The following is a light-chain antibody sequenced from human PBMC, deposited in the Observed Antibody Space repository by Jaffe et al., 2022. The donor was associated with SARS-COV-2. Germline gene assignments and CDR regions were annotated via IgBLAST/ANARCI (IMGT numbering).Light chain of an antibody. CDR3: HQYYSTVPYT. CDR1: QSVLSSSNNKNY. V-gene: IGKV4-1*01. J-gene: IGKJ2*01. Sequence: DIVMTQSPDSLAVSLGERATINCKSSQSVLSSSNNKNYLAWYQQKPGQPPKLLIYWASTRESGVPDRFSGSGSGTDFTLTISSLQAEDVAVYYCHQYYSTVPYTFGQGTKLEIK. CDR2: WAS.